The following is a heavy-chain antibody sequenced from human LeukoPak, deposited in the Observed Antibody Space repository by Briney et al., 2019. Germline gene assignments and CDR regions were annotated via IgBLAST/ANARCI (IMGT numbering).Heavy chain of an antibody. CDR1: GYTFTRYY. V-gene: IGHV1-46*01. J-gene: IGHJ4*02. D-gene: IGHD5-18*01. CDR3: ARDGSYGPDY. Sequence: ASVKVSCKASGYTFTRYYMHWVQQASGQGLEWMGIINPSGGSTNYALKFQGRVTMTRDTSTSTVYLELSSLRSEDTAVYYCARDGSYGPDYWGQGTLVTVSS. CDR2: INPSGGST.